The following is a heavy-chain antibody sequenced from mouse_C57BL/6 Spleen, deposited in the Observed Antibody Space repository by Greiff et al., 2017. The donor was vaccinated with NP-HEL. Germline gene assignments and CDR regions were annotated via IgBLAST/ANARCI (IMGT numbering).Heavy chain of an antibody. CDR2: IWSGGST. Sequence: VKLMESGPGLVQPSQSLSITCTVSGFSLTSYGVHWVRQSPGKGLEWLGVIWSGGSTDYNAAFISRLSISKDNSKSQVFFKMNSLQADDTAIYYCAISITTVVAPCYWGQGTSVTVSS. J-gene: IGHJ4*01. CDR3: AISITTVVAPCY. D-gene: IGHD1-1*01. V-gene: IGHV2-2*01. CDR1: GFSLTSYG.